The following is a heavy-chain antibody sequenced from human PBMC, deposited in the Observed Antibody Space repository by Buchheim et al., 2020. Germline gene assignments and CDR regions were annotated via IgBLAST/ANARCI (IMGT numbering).Heavy chain of an antibody. CDR1: GFTFSSYG. D-gene: IGHD3-22*01. Sequence: QVQLVESGGGVVQPGRSLRLSCAASGFTFSSYGMHWVRQAPGKGLEWVAVISYDGSNKYYADSVKGRFTISRDNSKTTLYLQMNSLRAEDTAVYYCAKEHQDSSGYYWGQGTL. CDR2: ISYDGSNK. V-gene: IGHV3-30*18. CDR3: AKEHQDSSGYY. J-gene: IGHJ4*02.